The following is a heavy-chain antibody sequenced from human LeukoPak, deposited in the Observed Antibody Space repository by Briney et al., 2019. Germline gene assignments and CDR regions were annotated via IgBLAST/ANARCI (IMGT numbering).Heavy chain of an antibody. V-gene: IGHV3-21*01. CDR1: GFTFSSYS. CDR3: ARVDCSGGSCYSPFDY. D-gene: IGHD2-15*01. CDR2: ISSSSSYI. J-gene: IGHJ4*02. Sequence: XLSCAXSGFTFSSYSMNWVGQAPGKGLEGVSSISSSSSYIYYADSVKGRFTISRDNAKNSLYLQMNSLRAEDTAVYYCARVDCSGGSCYSPFDYWGQGTLVTVSS.